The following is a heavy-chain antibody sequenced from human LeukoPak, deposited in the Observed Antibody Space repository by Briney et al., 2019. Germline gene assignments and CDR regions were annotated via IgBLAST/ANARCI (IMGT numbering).Heavy chain of an antibody. J-gene: IGHJ4*02. V-gene: IGHV1-69*05. Sequence: ASVKVSCKASGGTFSSYAISWVRQAPGQGLEWMGGIIPIFGTANYAQKFQGRVTITTDESTSTAYMELSGLRSEDTAVYYCARGAGKRIVGATPIYYFDYWGQGTLVTVSS. D-gene: IGHD1-26*01. CDR1: GGTFSSYA. CDR2: IIPIFGTA. CDR3: ARGAGKRIVGATPIYYFDY.